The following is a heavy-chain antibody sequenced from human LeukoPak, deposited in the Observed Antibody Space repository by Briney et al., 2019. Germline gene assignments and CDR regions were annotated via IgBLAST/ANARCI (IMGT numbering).Heavy chain of an antibody. CDR2: MSYDGSDK. V-gene: IGHV3-30*03. D-gene: IGHD4-17*01. CDR3: ARDPNGDYIGTFDM. Sequence: GGSLKLSCAASGFTFSSHGMHWVRQAPGKGLEWVAVMSYDGSDKFYADSVKGRFTISRDNSKNTLYLQMNSLRVEDTAVYFCARDPNGDYIGTFDMWGRGTMVTVSS. J-gene: IGHJ3*02. CDR1: GFTFSSHG.